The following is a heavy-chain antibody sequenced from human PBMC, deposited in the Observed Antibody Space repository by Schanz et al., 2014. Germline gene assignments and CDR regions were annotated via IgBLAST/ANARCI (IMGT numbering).Heavy chain of an antibody. Sequence: EVQLVESGGGLVQPGGSLRLSCAASGFAFSSFAMTWVRQAPGRGLEWVSFIYIGGNTYYADSVKGRFTISRDNSKNTVYLQLNSLRAEDTAVYYCARDFHGYGPHLDYWGQGSLVTVSS. V-gene: IGHV3-66*02. CDR2: IYIGGNT. D-gene: IGHD5-12*01. J-gene: IGHJ4*02. CDR1: GFAFSSFA. CDR3: ARDFHGYGPHLDY.